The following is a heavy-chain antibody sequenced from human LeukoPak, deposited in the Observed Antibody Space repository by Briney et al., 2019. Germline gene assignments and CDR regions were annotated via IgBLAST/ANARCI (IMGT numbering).Heavy chain of an antibody. CDR1: SGSISSYY. V-gene: IGHV4-4*07. CDR2: IYTSGST. Sequence: PSETLSLTCTVSSGSISSYYWSWIRQPAGKGLEWIGRIYTSGSTNYNPSLKSRVTMSVDTSKNQFSLKLSSVTAADTAVYYCAVGYSSSWYTYWGQGTLVTVSS. CDR3: AVGYSSSWYTY. J-gene: IGHJ4*02. D-gene: IGHD6-13*01.